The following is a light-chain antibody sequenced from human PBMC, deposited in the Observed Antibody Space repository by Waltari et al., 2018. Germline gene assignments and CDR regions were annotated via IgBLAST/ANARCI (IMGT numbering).Light chain of an antibody. CDR2: EGT. J-gene: IGLJ1*01. Sequence: QSALTQPASVSGSPGQSITISCTGTSSDVGSHNLVSWYRQHPGKAPKLIIYEGTKRASGVSNRFSRSKAGDTASLTISGLQTEDEADYYCCSYAGSDTYVFGTGTKVTVL. V-gene: IGLV2-23*01. CDR3: CSYAGSDTYV. CDR1: SSDVGSHNL.